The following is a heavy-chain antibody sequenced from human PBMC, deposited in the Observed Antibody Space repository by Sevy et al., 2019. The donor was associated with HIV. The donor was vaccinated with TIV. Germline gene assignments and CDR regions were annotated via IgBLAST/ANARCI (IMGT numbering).Heavy chain of an antibody. CDR1: GFSFSDYA. V-gene: IGHV3-9*01. D-gene: IGHD3-16*01. CDR3: GRAQGFCVVGGCYGGAVNAFDM. J-gene: IGHJ3*02. CDR2: ISWNSGAI. Sequence: GGSLRLSCAASGFSFSDYAMHWVRQVPGKGLEWVSGISWNSGAIGYADSVKGRFTISRDNAKNSLYLKMNSLRVEDTALYYCGRAQGFCVVGGCYGGAVNAFDMWGQGTMVTVSS.